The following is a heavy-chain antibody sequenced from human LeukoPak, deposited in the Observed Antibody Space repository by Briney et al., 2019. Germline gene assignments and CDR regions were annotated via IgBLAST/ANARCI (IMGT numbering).Heavy chain of an antibody. V-gene: IGHV4-39*01. Sequence: SQTLSLTCTASGGSISSDGYYWSWIRQPPGKGLEWIGSIYYSGTTYYSPSLKSRVTISVDTFKNQFSLKLSSVTAADTAVYYCARHVTPEDAFDIWGQGTMVTVSS. J-gene: IGHJ3*02. CDR3: ARHVTPEDAFDI. CDR2: IYYSGTT. CDR1: GGSISSDGYY.